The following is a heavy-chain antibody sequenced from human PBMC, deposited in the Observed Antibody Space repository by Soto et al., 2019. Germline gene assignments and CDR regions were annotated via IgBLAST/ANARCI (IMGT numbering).Heavy chain of an antibody. CDR1: GFIFSRYV. V-gene: IGHV3-64D*06. Sequence: PGGSRRLSCSAAGFIFSRYVMHWVRQAPGKGLEYVSAISTHGGTTYYAESVKGRCTISRDKSMNTLYLQMSSLRTEDTAVYYCLKPYDYWGQGTLVTASS. J-gene: IGHJ4*02. CDR2: ISTHGGTT. CDR3: LKPYDY.